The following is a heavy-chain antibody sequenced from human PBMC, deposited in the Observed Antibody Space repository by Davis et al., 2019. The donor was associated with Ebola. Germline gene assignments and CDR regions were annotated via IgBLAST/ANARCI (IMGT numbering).Heavy chain of an antibody. CDR3: GRDVQIDGPVAGPCFDY. D-gene: IGHD6-19*01. Sequence: SLTPASAPAAPSFSHLCMRCVRHAPGKPLEWHAVSWHGASNKYYTDSVKGRFTISRDNSKNTLYLQTGSLRAEDTAVYCCGRDVQIDGPVAGPCFDYWAQGTLVTGSS. V-gene: IGHV3-33*01. J-gene: IGHJ4*02. CDR1: APSFSHLC. CDR2: SWHGASNK.